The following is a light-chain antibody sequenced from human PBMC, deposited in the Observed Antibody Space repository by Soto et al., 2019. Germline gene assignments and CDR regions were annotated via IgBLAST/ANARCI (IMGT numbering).Light chain of an antibody. Sequence: EIVMTQSPATLSVSPGERATLSCRVSQSVSSNLAWYQQKPGQAPRLLIYGASTRATGIPARFSGSGSGTEFTLTISSLQSEDLAVYYCQQYNNWWTFGQGTKVEIK. CDR3: QQYNNWWT. J-gene: IGKJ1*01. CDR1: QSVSSN. CDR2: GAS. V-gene: IGKV3-15*01.